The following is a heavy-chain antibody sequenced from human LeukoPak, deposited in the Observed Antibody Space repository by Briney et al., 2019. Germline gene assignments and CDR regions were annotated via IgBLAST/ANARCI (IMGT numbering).Heavy chain of an antibody. V-gene: IGHV4-34*01. D-gene: IGHD6-13*01. CDR1: GGSFSGYY. CDR2: INHSGST. J-gene: IGHJ4*02. Sequence: SETLSLTCAVYGGSFSGYYWSWIRQPPGKGLEWIGEINHSGSTNYNPSLKSRVTISVDTSKNQFSLKLSSVTAADTAVYYCARVLAAGYSDYWGQGTLVTVSS. CDR3: ARVLAAGYSDY.